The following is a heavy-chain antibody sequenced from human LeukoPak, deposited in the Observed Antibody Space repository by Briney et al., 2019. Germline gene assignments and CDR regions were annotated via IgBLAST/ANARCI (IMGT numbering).Heavy chain of an antibody. J-gene: IGHJ6*02. Sequence: GASVKVSCKASGGTFSSYAISWVRQAPGQGLEWMGRIIPILGIANYAQKFQGRVTITADKSTSTAYMELSSLRSEDTAVYYCARDHVDTAMVGIYYYYYGMDVWGQGTTVTVSS. V-gene: IGHV1-69*04. CDR3: ARDHVDTAMVGIYYYYYGMDV. CDR2: IIPILGIA. CDR1: GGTFSSYA. D-gene: IGHD5-18*01.